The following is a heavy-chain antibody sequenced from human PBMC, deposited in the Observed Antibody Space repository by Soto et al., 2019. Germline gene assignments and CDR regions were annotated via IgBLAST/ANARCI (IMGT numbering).Heavy chain of an antibody. D-gene: IGHD3-10*01. CDR1: GGTFSSYA. CDR2: IIPIFGTA. V-gene: IGHV1-69*13. J-gene: IGHJ6*02. CDR3: ATEAHGSGSYSQDYYYYGMDV. Sequence: SVKVSCKASGGTFSSYAISWVRQAPGQGLEWMGGIIPIFGTANYAQKFQGRVTITADESTSTAYMELSSLGSEDTAVYYCATEAHGSGSYSQDYYYYGMDVWGQGTTVTVSS.